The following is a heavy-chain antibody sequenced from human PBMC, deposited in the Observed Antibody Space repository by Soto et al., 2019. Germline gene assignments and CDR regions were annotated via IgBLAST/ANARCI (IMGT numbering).Heavy chain of an antibody. D-gene: IGHD1-26*01. CDR1: RDTFTSYY. CDR3: ARSSGGNFGILIEGTNWFAT. V-gene: IGHV1-46*01. CDR2: INPHGGST. Sequence: GASVKVSCKAPRDTFTSYYINWVRQAPGQGLEWMGVINPHGGSTAYAQKFKGRVTLTRDTSASTVYMEVSSLTPEDTAMYYCARSSGGNFGILIEGTNWFATWGQGTLVTVSS. J-gene: IGHJ5*02.